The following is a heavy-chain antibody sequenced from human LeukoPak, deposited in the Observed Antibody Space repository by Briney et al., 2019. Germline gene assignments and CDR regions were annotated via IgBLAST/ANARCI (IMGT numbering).Heavy chain of an antibody. V-gene: IGHV3-7*03. CDR1: GFSVSGYW. Sequence: GGSLRLSCAVSGFSVSGYWMTWVRQAPGKGLEWVANIKQDGSEKNYADSVKGRFTISRDNAKNSLYLQLSSLTADDTAVYYCSKGAGYEQESRLEYWGQGALVTVSS. D-gene: IGHD1-1*01. J-gene: IGHJ4*02. CDR2: IKQDGSEK. CDR3: SKGAGYEQESRLEY.